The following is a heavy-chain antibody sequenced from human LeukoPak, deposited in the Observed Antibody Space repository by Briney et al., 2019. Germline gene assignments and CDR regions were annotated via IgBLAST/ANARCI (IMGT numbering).Heavy chain of an antibody. V-gene: IGHV4-61*02. CDR2: IYTSGST. CDR1: GGSISSGSYY. D-gene: IGHD3-10*01. J-gene: IGHJ6*03. Sequence: SQTLSLTCTVSGGSISSGSYYWSWIRQPAGKGLEWIGRIYTSGSTNYHPSLKSRVTISVDTSKNQFSLKLSSVTAADTAVYYCARRELEYYYYMDVWGKGTTVTVSS. CDR3: ARRELEYYYYMDV.